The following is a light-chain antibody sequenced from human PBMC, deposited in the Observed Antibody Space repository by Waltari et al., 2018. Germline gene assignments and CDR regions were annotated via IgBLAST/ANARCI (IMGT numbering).Light chain of an antibody. CDR3: QQYYSAPYT. CDR2: GTS. V-gene: IGKV4-1*01. Sequence: DIVMTQSPYSLAVSLGETTTLNCKSSQTILYSSYNKNYLAWYQVKPGQAPKLLVYGTSARESGVPDRFSGSGSGTDFSLTISSLQAEDVAVYYCQQYYSAPYTFGQGTKLEIK. CDR1: QTILYSSYNKNY. J-gene: IGKJ2*01.